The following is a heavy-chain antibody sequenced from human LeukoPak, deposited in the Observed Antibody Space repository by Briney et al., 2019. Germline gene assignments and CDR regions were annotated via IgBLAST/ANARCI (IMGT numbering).Heavy chain of an antibody. CDR1: GGSISSYY. D-gene: IGHD2-15*01. J-gene: IGHJ5*02. CDR2: IYTSGST. CDR3: ARCVRHCSGGSCYLNWFDP. V-gene: IGHV4-4*07. Sequence: SETLSLTCTVSGGSISSYYWSWIRQPAGKGLEWIGRIYTSGSTNYNPSLKSRVTISVDTSKNQFSLKLSSVTAADTAVYYCARCVRHCSGGSCYLNWFDPWGQGTLVTVSS.